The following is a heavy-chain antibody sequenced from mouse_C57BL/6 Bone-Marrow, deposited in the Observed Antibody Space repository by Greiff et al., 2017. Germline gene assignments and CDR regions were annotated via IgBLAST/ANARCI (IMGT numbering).Heavy chain of an antibody. J-gene: IGHJ3*01. CDR2: ISSGSSTI. V-gene: IGHV5-17*01. Sequence: EVKLVESGGGLVKPGGSLKLSCAASGFTFSDYGMHWVRQAPEKGLEWVAYISSGSSTIYYADTVKGRFTISRDNAKNTLFLQMTSLRSEDTAMYYCARPLPGFSWFANWGQGTLVTVSA. CDR3: ARPLPGFSWFAN. CDR1: GFTFSDYG.